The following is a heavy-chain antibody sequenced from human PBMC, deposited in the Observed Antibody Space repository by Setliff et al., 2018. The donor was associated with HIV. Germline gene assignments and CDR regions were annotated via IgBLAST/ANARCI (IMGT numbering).Heavy chain of an antibody. CDR2: IYNSGST. Sequence: SETLSLTCTVSGGSINRISYYWGWIRQAPGRGLEWIGSIYNSGSTYYNPSPKSRIIISSDTSKNQISLRLTSVTAADTAVYYCARQITSVTPEMLVVNDAFDVWGQGKMVTVSS. J-gene: IGHJ3*01. CDR3: ARQITSVTPEMLVVNDAFDV. V-gene: IGHV4-39*01. D-gene: IGHD4-17*01. CDR1: GGSINRISYY.